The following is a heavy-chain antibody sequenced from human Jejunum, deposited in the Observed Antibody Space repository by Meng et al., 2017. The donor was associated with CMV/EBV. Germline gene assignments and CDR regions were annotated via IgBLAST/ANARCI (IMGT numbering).Heavy chain of an antibody. D-gene: IGHD3-10*01. CDR1: VFTFSSYC. J-gene: IGHJ4*01. CDR2: INTDGSTI. V-gene: IGHV3-74*01. Sequence: LVESGGGLVKPGGSLSLSCAALVFTFSSYCIHCVRQAPGKGLFGVSRINTDGSTINYADSVKGRFTISRDDAKNTLYLQMNSLTAEDTAVYYCARAGSYRFDSWGHGTLVTVSS. CDR3: ARAGSYRFDS.